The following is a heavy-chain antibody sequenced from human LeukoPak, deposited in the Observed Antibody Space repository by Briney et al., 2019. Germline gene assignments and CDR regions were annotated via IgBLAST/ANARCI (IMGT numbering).Heavy chain of an antibody. J-gene: IGHJ4*02. D-gene: IGHD1-26*01. CDR2: ISGSGGST. Sequence: GSLRLSCAASGFTFSRNSMSWVRQAPGKGLEWVSAISGSGGSTYYADSVKGRFTISRDNSKNTLYLQMNSLRAEDTAVYYCAKVSGGYFDYWGQGTLVTVSS. V-gene: IGHV3-23*01. CDR1: GFTFSRNS. CDR3: AKVSGGYFDY.